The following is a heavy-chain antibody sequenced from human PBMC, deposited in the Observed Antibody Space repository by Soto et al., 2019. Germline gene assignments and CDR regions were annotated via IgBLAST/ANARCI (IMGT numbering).Heavy chain of an antibody. CDR1: GYSFTDYH. J-gene: IGHJ6*02. V-gene: IGHV1-2*04. D-gene: IGHD2-8*01. CDR3: ARGDSTDCSNGVCSFFYNHDMDV. CDR2: INPKSGGT. Sequence: ASVKVSCKASGYSFTDYHIHWVRQAPGQGLEWLGRINPKSGGTSTAQKFQGWVTMTTDTSISTASMELARLTSDDTAIYYCARGDSTDCSNGVCSFFYNHDMDVWGQGTTVTVSS.